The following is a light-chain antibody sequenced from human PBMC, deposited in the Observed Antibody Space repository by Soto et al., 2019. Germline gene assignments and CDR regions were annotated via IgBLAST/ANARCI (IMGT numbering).Light chain of an antibody. CDR3: QQYGSSPLT. Sequence: EIVLTQSPGTLSLSPGERATLSCRASQTVTSSYIAWYQHKPGQAPRLLVFGGSSRATGIPDRFRGVGSGTYVTLTITSLEPEDFAVYYCQQYGSSPLTFGGGTKVEI. V-gene: IGKV3-20*01. CDR2: GGS. J-gene: IGKJ4*01. CDR1: QTVTSSY.